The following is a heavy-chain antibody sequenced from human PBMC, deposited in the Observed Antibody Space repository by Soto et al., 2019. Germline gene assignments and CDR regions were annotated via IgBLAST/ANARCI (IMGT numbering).Heavy chain of an antibody. CDR2: ISSNGGST. V-gene: IGHV3-64D*06. CDR3: VNDEKSNDYDYGMDV. J-gene: IGHJ6*02. Sequence: GGSLILSCSASGFTFSSYAMHWVRQAPGKGLEYVSAISSNGGSTYYADSVKGRFTISRDNSKNTLYLQMSSLRAEDTAVYYCVNDEKSNDYDYGMDVWGQGTTVTVSS. CDR1: GFTFSSYA. D-gene: IGHD1-1*01.